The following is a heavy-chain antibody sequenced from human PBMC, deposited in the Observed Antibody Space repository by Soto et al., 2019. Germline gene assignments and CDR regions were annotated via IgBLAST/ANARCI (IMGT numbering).Heavy chain of an antibody. V-gene: IGHV6-1*01. CDR2: TYYRSKWYN. CDR3: ARGGGYSSPGYYYYMEV. D-gene: IGHD6-13*01. Sequence: LSLTCAISGDSVSSNSAAWNWIRQSPSRGLEWLGRTYYRSKWYNDYAVSVKSRITINPDTSKNQFSLQLNSVTPEDTAVYYCARGGGYSSPGYYYYMEVWGRGTTGTVSS. J-gene: IGHJ6*03. CDR1: GDSVSSNSAA.